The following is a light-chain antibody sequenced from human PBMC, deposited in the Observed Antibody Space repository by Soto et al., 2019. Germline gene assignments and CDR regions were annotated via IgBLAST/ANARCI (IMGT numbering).Light chain of an antibody. J-gene: IGKJ1*01. Sequence: DIVLTQSPGTLSLSPGERATLSCRASQSVGDNYLAWYQQKPGQAPRLLFYDASTRATGLPDRFSGSGSGTDFTLTIARLEPEDVAVYYCQQYGRSPRTFGQGTKVEIK. CDR2: DAS. CDR1: QSVGDNY. V-gene: IGKV3-20*01. CDR3: QQYGRSPRT.